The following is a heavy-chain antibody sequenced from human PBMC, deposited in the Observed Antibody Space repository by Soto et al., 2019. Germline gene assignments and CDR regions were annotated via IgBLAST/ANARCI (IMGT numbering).Heavy chain of an antibody. CDR3: AHAFGGTSWPNDAFDV. Sequence: HITRKESGPPLVKPTQTLTLTCIFSGFSFSADGVGVGWIRQPPGKTLEWLALIYWDDDTRYRPSLKSRLTITKDSSKNQVVLTMTNMDPLDTVTYYCAHAFGGTSWPNDAFDVWGQGTVVTVSS. J-gene: IGHJ3*01. D-gene: IGHD3-16*01. CDR2: IYWDDDT. V-gene: IGHV2-5*02. CDR1: GFSFSADGVG.